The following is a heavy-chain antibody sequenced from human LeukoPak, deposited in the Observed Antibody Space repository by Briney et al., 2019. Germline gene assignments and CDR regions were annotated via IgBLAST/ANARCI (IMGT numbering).Heavy chain of an antibody. J-gene: IGHJ5*02. CDR2: IIPILGTA. D-gene: IGHD2-2*01. CDR3: ATLFRYCSSTSCPNWFDP. CDR1: GGTFSSYA. Sequence: SVKVSCKASGGTFSSYAISWVRQAPGQGLEWMGGIIPILGTANYAQKFQGRVTITADESTSTAYMELSSLRSEDTAVYYCATLFRYCSSTSCPNWFDPWGQGTLVTVSS. V-gene: IGHV1-69*13.